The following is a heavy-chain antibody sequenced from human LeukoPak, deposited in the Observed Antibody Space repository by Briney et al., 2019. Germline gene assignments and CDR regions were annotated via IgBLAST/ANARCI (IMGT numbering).Heavy chain of an antibody. J-gene: IGHJ4*02. CDR1: GYTFTSYY. CDR2: INPSGDST. D-gene: IGHD4-23*01. CDR3: ASWGGGKSD. V-gene: IGHV1-46*01. Sequence: ASVKVSCKASGYTFTSYYIHWVRQATGQELEWMGIINPSGDSTSYAQKFQGRVTMTRDTSTSTVYMELSSLTSEDTAVYYCASWGGGKSDWAQGTLVTVSS.